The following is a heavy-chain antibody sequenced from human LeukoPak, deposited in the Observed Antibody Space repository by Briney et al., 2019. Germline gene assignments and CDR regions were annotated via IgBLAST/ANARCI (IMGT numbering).Heavy chain of an antibody. D-gene: IGHD5-12*01. CDR2: TYYRSKWYN. Sequence: SQTLSLTCAISGDSVSGDSGAWNWIRQSPSRGLEWLGRTYYRSKWYNDYAVSVKSRITINPDTSKNQLSLQLNSVTPEDSAIYYCTWGWLRSGFDFWGQGTLVTVSS. V-gene: IGHV6-1*01. CDR1: GDSVSGDSGA. J-gene: IGHJ4*02. CDR3: TWGWLRSGFDF.